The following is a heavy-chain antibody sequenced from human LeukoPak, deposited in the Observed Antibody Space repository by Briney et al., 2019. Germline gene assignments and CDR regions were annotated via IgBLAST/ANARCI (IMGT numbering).Heavy chain of an antibody. CDR3: AKDQGRGTGWFDP. CDR1: GFTFSSYA. J-gene: IGHJ5*02. CDR2: ISGSGGST. V-gene: IGHV3-23*01. D-gene: IGHD1/OR15-1a*01. Sequence: GGSLRLSCAASGFTFSSYAMSWVRQAPGKGLEWVSAISGSGGSTYYADSVKGRLTISRDNSKSTLYLQTNSLRAEDTAVYYCAKDQGRGTGWFDPWGQGTLVTVSS.